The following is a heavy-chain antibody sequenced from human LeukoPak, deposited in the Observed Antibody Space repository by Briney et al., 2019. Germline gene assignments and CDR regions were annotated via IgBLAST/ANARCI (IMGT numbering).Heavy chain of an antibody. Sequence: GGSLRLSCAASGFTFSSYWMHWVRQAPGKGLVWVSRIKTDGSNTNYADSVKGRFTISRDNAKNTLYLQMNSLRAEDTAVYYCANLLRWEPYWGQGTLVTVSS. D-gene: IGHD4-23*01. CDR2: IKTDGSNT. V-gene: IGHV3-74*01. CDR3: ANLLRWEPY. CDR1: GFTFSSYW. J-gene: IGHJ4*02.